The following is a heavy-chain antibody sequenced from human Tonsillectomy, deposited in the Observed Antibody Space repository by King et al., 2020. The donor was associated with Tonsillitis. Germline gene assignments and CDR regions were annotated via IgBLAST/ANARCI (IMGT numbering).Heavy chain of an antibody. CDR3: ASVAAAGTGLDY. CDR1: GGSFSGYY. D-gene: IGHD6-13*01. CDR2: INHSGST. V-gene: IGHV4-34*01. Sequence: VQPQQWGAGLLKPSETLSLTCAVYGGSFSGYYWSWIRQPPGKGLEWIGDINHSGSTNYNPSLKSRVTISVDTSKNQFSLKLSSVTAADTAVYYCASVAAAGTGLDYWGQGTLVTVSS. J-gene: IGHJ4*02.